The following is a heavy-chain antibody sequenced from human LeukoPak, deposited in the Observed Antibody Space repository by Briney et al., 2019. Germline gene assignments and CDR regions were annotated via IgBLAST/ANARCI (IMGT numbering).Heavy chain of an antibody. CDR1: GFAFNNYA. J-gene: IGHJ4*02. CDR2: ITASGGST. V-gene: IGHV3-23*01. Sequence: GGSLRLSCASSGFAFNNYAMTWVRQAPGKGLEWVSSITASGGSTYCADSVKGRLTISRDNSKNTLYLQMSSLRAEDTAVYYCARDYPTSGIVTIFDYWGQGTLVTVSS. D-gene: IGHD1-1*01. CDR3: ARDYPTSGIVTIFDY.